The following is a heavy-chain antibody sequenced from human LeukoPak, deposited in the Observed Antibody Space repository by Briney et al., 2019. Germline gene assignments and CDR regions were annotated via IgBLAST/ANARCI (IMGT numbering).Heavy chain of an antibody. D-gene: IGHD3-16*02. CDR1: GFIFNICS. J-gene: IGHJ3*02. V-gene: IGHV3-48*01. CDR3: ARGGGRMAITFGGVIAPGAFDI. Sequence: GGSLRLSCAASGFIFNICSMNWVRQAPGKGLEWISYISTSGTTMYYTDSVKGRFTISRDNAKNSLYLQMNNLRAEDTAVYYCARGGGRMAITFGGVIAPGAFDIWGQGTMVTVSS. CDR2: ISTSGTTM.